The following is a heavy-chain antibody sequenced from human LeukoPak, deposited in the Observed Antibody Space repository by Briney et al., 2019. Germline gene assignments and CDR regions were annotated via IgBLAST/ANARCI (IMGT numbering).Heavy chain of an antibody. V-gene: IGHV1-2*02. Sequence: ASVTVSCKASGYTFTGYYMHWVRQAPGQGLEWMGWINPNSGGTNYSQKFQGRVTMTRDTSISTAYMELSRLRSDDTAVYYCARLPPTHDAFDIWGQGTVVTVSS. J-gene: IGHJ3*02. CDR1: GYTFTGYY. CDR3: ARLPPTHDAFDI. CDR2: INPNSGGT.